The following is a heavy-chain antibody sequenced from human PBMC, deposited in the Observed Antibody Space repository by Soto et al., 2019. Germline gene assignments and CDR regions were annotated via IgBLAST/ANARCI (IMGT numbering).Heavy chain of an antibody. J-gene: IGHJ4*02. CDR1: GGSISSYY. CDR3: ARSSTPYYVDY. D-gene: IGHD3-16*01. Sequence: SETLSLTCTVSGGSISSYYWSWIRQSPGKGLEWIGYIYYRGSTNHNPSLKSRVTISVDTSQSQFSLRVSSVTAADTAVYYCARSSTPYYVDYWGQGTLVTVSS. V-gene: IGHV4-59*01. CDR2: IYYRGST.